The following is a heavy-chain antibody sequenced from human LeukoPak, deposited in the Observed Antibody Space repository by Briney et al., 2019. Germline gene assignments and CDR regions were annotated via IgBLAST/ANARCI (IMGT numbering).Heavy chain of an antibody. V-gene: IGHV4-61*02. J-gene: IGHJ4*02. CDR3: ARDGSWNFDY. D-gene: IGHD2-15*01. Sequence: PSQTLSLTCTVSGGSISSGSYYWSWIRQPAGKGLEWIGRIYTSGSTNYNPSLKSRVTMSVDTSKIQFSLKLSSVTAADTAVYYCARDGSWNFDYWGQGTLVTVSS. CDR2: IYTSGST. CDR1: GGSISSGSYY.